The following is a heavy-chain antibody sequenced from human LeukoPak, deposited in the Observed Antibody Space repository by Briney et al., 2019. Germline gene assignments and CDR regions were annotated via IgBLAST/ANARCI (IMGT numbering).Heavy chain of an antibody. J-gene: IGHJ4*02. V-gene: IGHV1-2*02. Sequence: ASVKVSCKASGYTFTGHYMHWVRQAPGQGLEWMGWINPNSGGTNYAQKFQGRVTMTRDTSISTAYMELSRLRSDDTAVYYCARAAGPVDSAAGAFDYWGQGTLVTVSS. D-gene: IGHD6-13*01. CDR3: ARAAGPVDSAAGAFDY. CDR1: GYTFTGHY. CDR2: INPNSGGT.